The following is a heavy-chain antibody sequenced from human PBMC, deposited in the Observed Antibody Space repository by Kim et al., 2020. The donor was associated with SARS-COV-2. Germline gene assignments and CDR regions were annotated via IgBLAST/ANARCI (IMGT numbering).Heavy chain of an antibody. CDR3: AGGYCSSTSCSAYYYYGMDV. Sequence: GGSLRLSCAASGFTVSSNYMSWVRQAPGKGLEWVSVIYSGGSTYYADSVKGRFTISRDNSKNTLYLQMNSLRAEDTAVYYCAGGYCSSTSCSAYYYYGMDVWGQGTTVTVSS. CDR1: GFTVSSNY. V-gene: IGHV3-53*01. J-gene: IGHJ6*02. CDR2: IYSGGST. D-gene: IGHD2-2*01.